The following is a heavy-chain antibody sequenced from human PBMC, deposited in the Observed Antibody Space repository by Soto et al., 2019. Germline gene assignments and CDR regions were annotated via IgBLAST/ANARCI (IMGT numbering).Heavy chain of an antibody. V-gene: IGHV3-23*01. J-gene: IGHJ4*02. CDR1: GFTFSSYA. Sequence: GGSLRLSCAASGFTFSSYAMSWVRQAPGKGLEWVSAISGSGGSTYYADSVKGRFTISRDNSKNTLYLQMNSLRAEDTAVYYCAKQGTGGSYYDSSGYYFDYWGQGTLVTVSS. D-gene: IGHD3-22*01. CDR3: AKQGTGGSYYDSSGYYFDY. CDR2: ISGSGGST.